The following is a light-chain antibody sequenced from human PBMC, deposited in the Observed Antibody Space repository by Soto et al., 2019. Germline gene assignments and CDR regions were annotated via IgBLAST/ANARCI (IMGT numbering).Light chain of an antibody. CDR2: GNN. Sequence: QSVLTQPPSVSGAPGQRVTISCVGSSSNIGAGYDVHWYQQLPGTAPKLLIYGNNNRPSGVPDRFSGSKSGTSASLGITGLQAEDEADYYCQSFDRSLMVFGTGTKVTV. J-gene: IGLJ1*01. CDR1: SSNIGAGYD. CDR3: QSFDRSLMV. V-gene: IGLV1-40*01.